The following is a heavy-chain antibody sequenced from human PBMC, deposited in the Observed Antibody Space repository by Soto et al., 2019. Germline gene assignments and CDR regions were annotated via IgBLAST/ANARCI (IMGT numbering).Heavy chain of an antibody. CDR3: ARHAGNSWKGDCFGD. D-gene: IGHD6-13*01. CDR1: GYSFSSSW. Sequence: GESLKISCQASGYSFSSSWIGWVRQMPGKGLEWMGIIDPNDSQTIYSPSFQGQVTISADKSIDTASLQWSSLKTSDNALYYCARHAGNSWKGDCFGDWGQVSVVTVS. J-gene: IGHJ4*02. V-gene: IGHV5-51*01. CDR2: IDPNDSQT.